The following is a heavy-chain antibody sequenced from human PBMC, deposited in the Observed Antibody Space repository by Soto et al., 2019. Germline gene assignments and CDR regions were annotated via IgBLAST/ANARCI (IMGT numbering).Heavy chain of an antibody. J-gene: IGHJ4*02. V-gene: IGHV4-4*02. D-gene: IGHD2-2*01. Sequence: QVQLQESGPGLVKPSGTLSLTCAVSGGSISGSNWWSWVRQPPGKGLEWIGEIYHSGSTNYNPSLKSRDTISVDKSKNQFSLELSSVTAADTAVYFCARGGYCGITSCYRFDYWGRGILVTVSS. CDR2: IYHSGST. CDR3: ARGGYCGITSCYRFDY. CDR1: GGSISGSNW.